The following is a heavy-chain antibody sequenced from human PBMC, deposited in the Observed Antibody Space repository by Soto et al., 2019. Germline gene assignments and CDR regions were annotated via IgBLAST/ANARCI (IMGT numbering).Heavy chain of an antibody. CDR3: ARYCSGSSCYPFDY. Sequence: QVQLQESGPGLVKPSQTLSLTCTVSGGSISSGDSYWSWIRQPPGKGLEWIGYIFYSGSTYYNPSLKSRVTISVNTSKNQFSLKLSAVTAADTAVYYCARYCSGSSCYPFDYWGQGTLVTVSS. D-gene: IGHD2-15*01. CDR1: GGSISSGDSY. J-gene: IGHJ4*02. CDR2: IFYSGST. V-gene: IGHV4-30-4*01.